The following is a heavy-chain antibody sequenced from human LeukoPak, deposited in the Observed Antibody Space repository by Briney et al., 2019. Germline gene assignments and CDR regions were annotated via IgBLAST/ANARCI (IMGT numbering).Heavy chain of an antibody. J-gene: IGHJ6*02. CDR3: VRRAAVRGMDF. CDR1: GFVFDTHT. V-gene: IGHV3-23*01. Sequence: GGSLRLSCTASGFVFDTHTLTWVRQAPGKGLEWVASISGSGDSTNYGDSVKGRFTISRDNFKRTVHLEMSNLRADDTAMYYCVRRAAVRGMDFWGLGTTVIVSS. CDR2: ISGSGDST. D-gene: IGHD1-14*01.